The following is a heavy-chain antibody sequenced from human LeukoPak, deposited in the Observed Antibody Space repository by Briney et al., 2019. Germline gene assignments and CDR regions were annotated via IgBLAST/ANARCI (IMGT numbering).Heavy chain of an antibody. CDR2: IYYSGST. Sequence: SETLSLTCTVSGGSISSYYWSWIRQPPGKGLEWIGYIYYSGSTNYNPSLKSRVTISVDTSKNQFSLKLSSVTAADTAVYSCARDPSGWYDYWGQGTLVTVSS. CDR1: GGSISSYY. V-gene: IGHV4-59*01. J-gene: IGHJ4*02. D-gene: IGHD6-19*01. CDR3: ARDPSGWYDY.